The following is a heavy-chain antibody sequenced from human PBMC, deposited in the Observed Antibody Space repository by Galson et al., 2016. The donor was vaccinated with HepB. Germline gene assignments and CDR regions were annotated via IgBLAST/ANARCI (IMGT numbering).Heavy chain of an antibody. D-gene: IGHD6-19*01. J-gene: IGHJ6*02. CDR1: GASISGYY. Sequence: SETLSLTCTVSGASISGYYLSWIRQPPGKGLEWIGYIYSSGRTNYNPSLKSRVTIAVDTSKNQFSLKLSSVTAADTAVYYCARDDSGGWYGFPYGMDVWGQGTTVTVSS. CDR2: IYSSGRT. V-gene: IGHV4-59*01. CDR3: ARDDSGGWYGFPYGMDV.